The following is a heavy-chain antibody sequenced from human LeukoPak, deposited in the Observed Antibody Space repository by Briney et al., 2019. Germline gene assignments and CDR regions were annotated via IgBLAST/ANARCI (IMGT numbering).Heavy chain of an antibody. CDR2: ISGSGGST. D-gene: IGHD3-22*01. V-gene: IGHV3-23*01. CDR3: AKDSPRTMIPYGLFDY. J-gene: IGHJ4*02. CDR1: GFTFSSYA. Sequence: AGGSLRLSCAASGFTFSSYATSWVRQAPGKGLEWVSAISGSGGSTYYADSVKGRFTISRDNSKNTLYLQMNSLRAEDTAVYYCAKDSPRTMIPYGLFDYWGQGTLVTVSS.